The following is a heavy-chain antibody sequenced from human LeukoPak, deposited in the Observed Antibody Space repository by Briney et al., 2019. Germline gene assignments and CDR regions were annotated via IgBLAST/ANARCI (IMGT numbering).Heavy chain of an antibody. D-gene: IGHD5-18*01. CDR2: INHSGST. V-gene: IGHV4-34*01. CDR1: GGSFSGYY. Sequence: PSETLSLTCAVYGGSFSGYYWSWIRQPPGMGLEWIGEINHSGSTNYNPSLKSRVTISVDTSKNQFSLKLSSVTAADTAVYYCARAQTAMNYFDYWGQGTLVTVSS. J-gene: IGHJ4*02. CDR3: ARAQTAMNYFDY.